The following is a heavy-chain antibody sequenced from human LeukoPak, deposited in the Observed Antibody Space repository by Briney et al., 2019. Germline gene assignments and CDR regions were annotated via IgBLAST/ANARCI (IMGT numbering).Heavy chain of an antibody. CDR3: ASLVSAVADY. J-gene: IGHJ4*02. CDR2: INHSGST. CDR1: GGTFSGYY. Sequence: SETLSLTCAVYGGTFSGYYWNWIRQPPGKGLEWIGEINHSGSTNYNPSLKSRVTISVDTSKNQFSLKLSSVTAADTAVYYCASLVSAVADYWGQGTLVTVSS. D-gene: IGHD2-2*01. V-gene: IGHV4-34*01.